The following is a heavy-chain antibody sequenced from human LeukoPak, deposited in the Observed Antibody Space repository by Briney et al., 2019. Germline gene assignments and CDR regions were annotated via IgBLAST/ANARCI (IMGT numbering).Heavy chain of an antibody. CDR1: GGSFSGYY. CDR3: ARPAGYCSSTSCRDAFDI. Sequence: PSETLSLTFAVYGGSFSGYYWSWIRQPPGKGLEWIGEINHSGSTNYNPSLKSRVTISVDTSKNQFSLKLSSVTAADTAVYYCARPAGYCSSTSCRDAFDIWGQGTMVTVSS. J-gene: IGHJ3*02. CDR2: INHSGST. V-gene: IGHV4-34*01. D-gene: IGHD2-2*01.